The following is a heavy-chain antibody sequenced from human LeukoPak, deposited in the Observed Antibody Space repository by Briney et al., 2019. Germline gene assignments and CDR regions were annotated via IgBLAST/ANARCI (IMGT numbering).Heavy chain of an antibody. D-gene: IGHD3-16*01. V-gene: IGHV3-74*01. CDR2: INSDGSST. CDR3: ARGYAARGRDSSVGFDY. J-gene: IGHJ4*02. Sequence: GGSLRLSCAASGFTFSSYGMHWVRQAPGKGLVWVSRINSDGSSTNYADSVKGRFTISRDNAKNTLYLQVNSLRAEDTAVYYCARGYAARGRDSSVGFDYWGQGTLVTVSS. CDR1: GFTFSSYG.